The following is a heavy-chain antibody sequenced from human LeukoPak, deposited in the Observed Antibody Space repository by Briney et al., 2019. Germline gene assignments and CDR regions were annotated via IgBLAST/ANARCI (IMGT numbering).Heavy chain of an antibody. V-gene: IGHV5-51*01. CDR1: GXSFTSYC. J-gene: IGHJ4*02. Sequence: GESLKISFKGSGXSFTSYCIGWVRQMPGKGLEWMGIIYPGDSDTRYSPSFQGQVTISADKSVSTAYLQWSSLKASDTAMYYCAKRYSSSWNFDYWGQGTLVTVSS. D-gene: IGHD6-13*01. CDR3: AKRYSSSWNFDY. CDR2: IYPGDSDT.